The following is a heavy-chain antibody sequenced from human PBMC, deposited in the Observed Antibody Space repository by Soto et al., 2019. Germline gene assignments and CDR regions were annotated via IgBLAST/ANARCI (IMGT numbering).Heavy chain of an antibody. CDR1: WFSVPVPF. CDR3: ARSGYSYGPFDY. V-gene: IGHV3-53*01. D-gene: IGHD5-18*01. Sequence: GSPILSCPSHWFSVPVPFIGYVRQTPVKGLELVSVTYSGGSTYYADSVKGRFTISRDNSKNTLYLQMNSLRAEDTAVYYCARSGYSYGPFDYWGQGTLVTVSS. J-gene: IGHJ4*02. CDR2: TYSGGST.